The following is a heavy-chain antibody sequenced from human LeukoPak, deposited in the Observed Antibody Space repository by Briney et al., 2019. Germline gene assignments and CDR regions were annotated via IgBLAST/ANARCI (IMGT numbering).Heavy chain of an antibody. CDR1: GGSISSYY. D-gene: IGHD3-22*01. V-gene: IGHV4-59*01. J-gene: IGHJ4*02. CDR3: ARGYYDSSGYYPYFDY. CDR2: IYYSGST. Sequence: PSATLSLTCTVSGGSISSYYWSWIRQPPGKGLEWIGYIYYSGSTNYNPSLKSRVTISVDTSKNQFSLKLSSVTAADTAVYYCARGYYDSSGYYPYFDYWGQGTLVTVS.